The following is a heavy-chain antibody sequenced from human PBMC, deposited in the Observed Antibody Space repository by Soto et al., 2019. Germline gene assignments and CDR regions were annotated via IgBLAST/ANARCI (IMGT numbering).Heavy chain of an antibody. D-gene: IGHD3-22*01. V-gene: IGHV1-69*04. CDR3: ARDTGYYDSSGYYYVLPWFDP. J-gene: IGHJ5*02. CDR1: GGTFSSYT. CDR2: IIPILGIA. Sequence: GASVKVSCKASGGTFSSYTISWVRQAPGQGLEWMGRIIPILGIANYAQKFQGRVTITADKSTSTAYMELSSLRSEDTAVYYCARDTGYYDSSGYYYVLPWFDPWGQGTLVTVSS.